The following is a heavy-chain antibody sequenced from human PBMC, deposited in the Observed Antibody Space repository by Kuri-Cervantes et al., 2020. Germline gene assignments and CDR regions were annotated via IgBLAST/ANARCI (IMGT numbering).Heavy chain of an antibody. V-gene: IGHV1-3*01. CDR3: ARERFIDWVDLDAFDI. Sequence: ASVKVSCTASGYTFTSYSMHWVRQAPGQRLEWMGWIRAGNGNTKYSQKFQGRLILTRDTSASTDYMELSSLRSEDTAVYYCARERFIDWVDLDAFDIWGQGTVVTVSS. D-gene: IGHD2-21*01. J-gene: IGHJ3*02. CDR1: GYTFTSYS. CDR2: IRAGNGNT.